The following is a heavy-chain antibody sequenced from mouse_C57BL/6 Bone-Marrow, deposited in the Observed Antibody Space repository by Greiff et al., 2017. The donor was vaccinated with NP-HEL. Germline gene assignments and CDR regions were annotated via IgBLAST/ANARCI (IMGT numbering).Heavy chain of an antibody. D-gene: IGHD2-14*01. Sequence: VQLQQPGAELVMPGASVKLSCKASGYTFTSYWMHWVKQRPGQGLEWIGEIDPSDSYTNYNQKFKGKSTLTVGKSSSTAYMQLSSLTSEDSAVYYCARGGTEGFDYWGQGSTLTVSS. CDR1: GYTFTSYW. J-gene: IGHJ2*01. CDR2: IDPSDSYT. CDR3: ARGGTEGFDY. V-gene: IGHV1-69*01.